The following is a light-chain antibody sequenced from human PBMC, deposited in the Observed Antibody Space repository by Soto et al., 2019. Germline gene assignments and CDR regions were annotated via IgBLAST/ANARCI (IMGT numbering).Light chain of an antibody. J-gene: IGLJ3*02. CDR3: SSYAGRASWG. Sequence: QSVLTQPPSASGSPGQSVTISCTGTSTDVGEYNYVSWYQHHPGKAPKLLIYEVFRRPAGVPDRFSGSKSGNTAPLTVSGLQAEVGGDYYCSSYAGRASWGFAGGTKVTVL. CDR2: EVF. V-gene: IGLV2-8*01. CDR1: STDVGEYNY.